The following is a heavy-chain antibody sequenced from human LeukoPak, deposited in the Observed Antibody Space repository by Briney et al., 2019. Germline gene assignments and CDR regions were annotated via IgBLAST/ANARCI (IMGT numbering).Heavy chain of an antibody. V-gene: IGHV3-30*02. D-gene: IGHD2-15*01. CDR3: AKDLYLVVISGSVGIDY. Sequence: GGSLRLSCAASAFTFSSYGMHWVRQAPGKGLEWVTFIRYDGNNKYYADSVKGRFTVSRDNSKNTLYLQMNSLRTEDTAVYYCAKDLYLVVISGSVGIDYWGQGTLVTVSS. CDR1: AFTFSSYG. CDR2: IRYDGNNK. J-gene: IGHJ4*02.